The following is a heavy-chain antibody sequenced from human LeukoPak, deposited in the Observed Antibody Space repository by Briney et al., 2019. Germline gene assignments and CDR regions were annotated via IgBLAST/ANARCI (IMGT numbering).Heavy chain of an antibody. J-gene: IGHJ4*02. CDR3: ARELRFRYYYDSSGYRPIDY. Sequence: GGSLRLSCAASGFTFSSYAMSWVRQAPGKGLEWVSAISGSGDSTYYPDSVKGRFTISRDNSKNTLYLQMNSLRAEDTAVYYCARELRFRYYYDSSGYRPIDYWGQGTLVTVSS. V-gene: IGHV3-23*01. D-gene: IGHD3-22*01. CDR1: GFTFSSYA. CDR2: ISGSGDST.